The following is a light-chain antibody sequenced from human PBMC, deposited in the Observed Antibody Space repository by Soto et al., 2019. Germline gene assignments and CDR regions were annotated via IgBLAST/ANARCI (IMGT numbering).Light chain of an antibody. CDR2: GVS. Sequence: EIVLTQSPGTLSFSPGERATLSCSASQRFNSNFFAWYQQKPCQAPRLLIYGVSIRATDIPDRFTGSGSGTDFALTISGLEPEDFAIYYCQQYGSSPRCFGQRTKVAIK. V-gene: IGKV3-20*01. CDR3: QQYGSSPRC. CDR1: QRFNSNF. J-gene: IGKJ2*03.